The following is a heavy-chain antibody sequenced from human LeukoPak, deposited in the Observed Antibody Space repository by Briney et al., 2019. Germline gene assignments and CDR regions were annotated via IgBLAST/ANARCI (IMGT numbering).Heavy chain of an antibody. D-gene: IGHD1-26*01. Sequence: GGSLRLSCAASGFTFSSYAMSWVRQAPGKVLEWVSAISGSGDRTHYADSVKGRFTISRDNSKNTLYLQMNSLRAEDTAVYYCAKDSKIVGATFRSYHYMDVWGKGTAVTVSS. V-gene: IGHV3-23*01. J-gene: IGHJ6*03. CDR2: ISGSGDRT. CDR1: GFTFSSYA. CDR3: AKDSKIVGATFRSYHYMDV.